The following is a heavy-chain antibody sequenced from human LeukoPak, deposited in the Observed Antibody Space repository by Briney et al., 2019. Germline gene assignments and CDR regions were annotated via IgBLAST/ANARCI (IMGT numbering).Heavy chain of an antibody. V-gene: IGHV1-69*13. Sequence: ASVKVSCKASGGTFSSYAISWVRQAPGQGLEWMGGIVPIFGTADYAQKFQGRVTITADESTSTAYMELSSLRSEDTAVYYCAREYGDSLYFDYWGQGTLVTVSS. J-gene: IGHJ4*02. CDR1: GGTFSSYA. D-gene: IGHD4-17*01. CDR2: IVPIFGTA. CDR3: AREYGDSLYFDY.